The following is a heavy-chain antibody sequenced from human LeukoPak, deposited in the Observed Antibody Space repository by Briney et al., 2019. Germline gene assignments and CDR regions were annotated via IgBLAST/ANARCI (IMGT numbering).Heavy chain of an antibody. CDR1: GGTFSSYA. CDR3: ARGQYYYDSSAYSDAFDI. D-gene: IGHD3-22*01. J-gene: IGHJ3*02. Sequence: SVKVSCKASGGTFSSYAISWVRQAPGQGLEWMGGIIPIFGTANYAQKFQGRVTITADESTSTAYMELSRLRSDDTAVYYCARGQYYYDSSAYSDAFDIWGQGTMVTVSS. CDR2: IIPIFGTA. V-gene: IGHV1-69*13.